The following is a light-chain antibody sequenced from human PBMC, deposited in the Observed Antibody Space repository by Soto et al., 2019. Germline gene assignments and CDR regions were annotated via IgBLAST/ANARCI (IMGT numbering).Light chain of an antibody. J-gene: IGKJ1*01. V-gene: IGKV1-39*01. CDR2: AAS. CDR3: QQTYSTPRT. CDR1: QTVSIY. Sequence: DIQITQSPSSLSASVGDRVTITCRASQTVSIYLNWYQQKPGKAPKFLIYAASSLQSGVPSRFSGSGSGTDFTLTISSLQPEDFATYYCQQTYSTPRTLGQGTKVDIK.